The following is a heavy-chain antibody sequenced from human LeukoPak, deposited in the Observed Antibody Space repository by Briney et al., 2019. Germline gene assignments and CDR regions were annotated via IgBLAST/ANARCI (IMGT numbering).Heavy chain of an antibody. D-gene: IGHD1/OR15-1a*01. J-gene: IGHJ4*02. CDR2: IHYSRGT. Sequence: RASETLSLTCTVSGDSVTIGSYYWSWIRQPPGKGLDWIGYIHYSRGTSYNPSLKSRVTMSVDTSKNQFSLRLSSVTAADTALYYCAGGASNNGDWGQGTLVTVSS. CDR1: GDSVTIGSYY. CDR3: AGGASNNGD. V-gene: IGHV4-61*01.